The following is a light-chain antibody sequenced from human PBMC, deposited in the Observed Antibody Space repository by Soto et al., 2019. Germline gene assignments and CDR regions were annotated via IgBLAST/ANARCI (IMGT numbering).Light chain of an antibody. Sequence: DIQMTQSPSSLSASVGDRVTITCRASQRISNSLNWYQQKPGKAPDLLIYAASNLQSGVPSRFSGSGSGTDFTRTISSLQPEDFATYYCQQGDSSPRMYTFSQGTKLEIK. J-gene: IGKJ2*01. V-gene: IGKV1-39*01. CDR3: QQGDSSPRMYT. CDR1: QRISNS. CDR2: AAS.